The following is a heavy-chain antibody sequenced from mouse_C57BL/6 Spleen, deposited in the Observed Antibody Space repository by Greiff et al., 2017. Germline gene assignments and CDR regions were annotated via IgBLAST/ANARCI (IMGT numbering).Heavy chain of an antibody. CDR1: GFNIKDDY. D-gene: IGHD2-4*01. CDR3: TYDYDGAWFAY. V-gene: IGHV14-4*01. CDR2: IDPENGDT. J-gene: IGHJ3*01. Sequence: VQLQQSGAELVRPGASVKLSCTASGFNIKDDYMHWVKQRPEQGLAWIGWIDPENGDTEYASKFQGKATITADTSSNTAYLQLSSLTSEDTAVYYCTYDYDGAWFAYWGQGTLVTVSA.